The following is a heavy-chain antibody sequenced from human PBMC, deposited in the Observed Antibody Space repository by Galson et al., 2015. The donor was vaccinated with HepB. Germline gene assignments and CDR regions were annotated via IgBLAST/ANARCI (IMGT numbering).Heavy chain of an antibody. V-gene: IGHV1-69*02. D-gene: IGHD3-10*01. J-gene: IGHJ5*02. CDR3: ARGTGSGTYTWFDL. CDR1: GGTFSRYT. CDR2: ILPMFGIA. Sequence: AGGTFSRYTISWVRQAPGQGPEWMGRILPMFGIANYAQTFQGKVTITADKTTNTVYMALSSLRSEDTAVYYCARGTGSGTYTWFDLWGQGTLVTVSS.